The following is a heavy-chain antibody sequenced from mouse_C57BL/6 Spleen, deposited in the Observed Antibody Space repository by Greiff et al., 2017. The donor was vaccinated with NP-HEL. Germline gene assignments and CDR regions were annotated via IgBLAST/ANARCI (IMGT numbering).Heavy chain of an antibody. V-gene: IGHV14-1*01. J-gene: IGHJ3*01. Sequence: EVQLQQSGAELVRPGASVKLSCTASGFNITDYYMHWVKQRPEQGLEWIGRIDPEDGDTEYAPKFQGKATMTADTSSNTAYLQLSSLTSEDTAVYYCTTRDSNYEAWFAYWGQGTLVTVSA. CDR3: TTRDSNYEAWFAY. D-gene: IGHD2-5*01. CDR1: GFNITDYY. CDR2: IDPEDGDT.